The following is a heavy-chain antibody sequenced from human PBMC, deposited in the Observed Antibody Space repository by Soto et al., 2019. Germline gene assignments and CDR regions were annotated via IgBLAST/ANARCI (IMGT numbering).Heavy chain of an antibody. V-gene: IGHV3-30-3*01. CDR1: GFTFSSYA. Sequence: ESGGGVVQPGRSLRLSCAASGFTFSSYAMHWVRQAPGKGLEWVAVISYDGSNKYYADSVKGRFTISRDNSKNTLYLQMNSLRAEDTAVYYCARSTQYYYYGMDVWGQGTTVTVSS. CDR3: ARSTQYYYYGMDV. J-gene: IGHJ6*02. CDR2: ISYDGSNK.